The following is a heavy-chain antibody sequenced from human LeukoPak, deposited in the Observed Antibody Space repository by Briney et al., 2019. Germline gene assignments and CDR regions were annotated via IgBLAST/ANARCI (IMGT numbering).Heavy chain of an antibody. V-gene: IGHV3-23*01. Sequence: GGSLRLSCAASGFTFSSYAMSWVRQAPGKGLEWVSGLTGSGSSTYYADSVKGRFTISRDNSKNTLYLQMNSLRAEDTAVYYSAKSTGYAVAGQVYWGQGTLVTVSS. J-gene: IGHJ4*02. CDR2: LTGSGSST. CDR3: AKSTGYAVAGQVY. CDR1: GFTFSSYA. D-gene: IGHD6-19*01.